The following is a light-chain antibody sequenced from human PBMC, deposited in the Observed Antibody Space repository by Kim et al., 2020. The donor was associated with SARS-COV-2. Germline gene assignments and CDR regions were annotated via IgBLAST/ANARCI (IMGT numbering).Light chain of an antibody. CDR3: SSYTSSSTL. J-gene: IGLJ3*02. CDR2: DVS. V-gene: IGLV2-14*01. Sequence: QSALTQPASVSGSPGQLITISCTGTSSDVGGYNYVSWYQQHPGKAPKLMIYDVSKRPSGVSNRFSGSKSGNTASLTISGLQAEDEADYYCSSYTSSSTLFGGGTQLTVL. CDR1: SSDVGGYNY.